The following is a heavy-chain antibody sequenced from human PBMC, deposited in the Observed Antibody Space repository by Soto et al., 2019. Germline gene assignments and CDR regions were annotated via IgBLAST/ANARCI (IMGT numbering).Heavy chain of an antibody. CDR2: INPSGGST. CDR3: ARDIHPTYYYDSSGSHRPYYFDY. CDR1: GYTFTSYY. V-gene: IGHV1-46*01. Sequence: KVSCKASGYTFTSYYMHWLRQAPGQGLEWMGIINPSGGSTSYAQKFQGRVTMTRDTSTSTVYMELSSLRSEDTAVYYCARDIHPTYYYDSSGSHRPYYFDYWGQGTLVTVSS. J-gene: IGHJ4*02. D-gene: IGHD3-22*01.